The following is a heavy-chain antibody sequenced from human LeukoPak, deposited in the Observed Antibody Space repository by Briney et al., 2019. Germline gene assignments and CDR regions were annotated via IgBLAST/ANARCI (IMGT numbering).Heavy chain of an antibody. CDR3: ARGPYYDSSKTSAFDI. J-gene: IGHJ3*02. CDR1: GGSISSYY. CDR2: IYTSGST. Sequence: SETLSLTCTVSGGSISSYYWSWIRLPAGKGLECIGRIYTSGSTNYNPSLKSRVTMSVDTSKNHFSLKLSSVTAADTAVYYCARGPYYDSSKTSAFDIWGQGTMVTVSS. D-gene: IGHD3-22*01. V-gene: IGHV4-4*07.